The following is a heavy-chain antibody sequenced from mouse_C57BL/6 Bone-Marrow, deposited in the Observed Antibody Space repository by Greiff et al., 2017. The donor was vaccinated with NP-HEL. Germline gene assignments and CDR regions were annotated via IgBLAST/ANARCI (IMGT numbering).Heavy chain of an antibody. CDR1: GYTFTDYY. CDR2: INPNNGGT. Sequence: EVQLQESGPELVKPGASVKISCKASGYTFTDYYMNWVKQSHGKSLEWIGDINPNNGGTSYNQKFKGKATLTVDKSSSTAYMQLSSLTSEDSAVYYCARATYSYYDGAMDYWGQGTAVTVSA. V-gene: IGHV1-26*01. CDR3: ARATYSYYDGAMDY. D-gene: IGHD2-4*01. J-gene: IGHJ4*01.